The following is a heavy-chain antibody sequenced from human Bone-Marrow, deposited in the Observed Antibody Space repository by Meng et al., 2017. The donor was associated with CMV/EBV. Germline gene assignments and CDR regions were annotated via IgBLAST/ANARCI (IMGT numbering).Heavy chain of an antibody. J-gene: IGHJ6*02. Sequence: GESLKISCAASGFTFDDYGMSWVRQAPGKGLEWVSGINWNGGSTGYADSVKGRFTISRDNAKNSLYLQMNSLRAEDTALYYCARDRVDCSSTSCYTGITGTTGGSYYYYGMDVWGQGTTVTVSS. CDR2: INWNGGST. V-gene: IGHV3-20*04. D-gene: IGHD2-2*02. CDR1: GFTFDDYG. CDR3: ARDRVDCSSTSCYTGITGTTGGSYYYYGMDV.